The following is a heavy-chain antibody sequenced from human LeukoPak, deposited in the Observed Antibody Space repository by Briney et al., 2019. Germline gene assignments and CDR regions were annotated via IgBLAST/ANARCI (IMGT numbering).Heavy chain of an antibody. D-gene: IGHD1-14*01. CDR1: GGSISSGSYY. CDR3: ARAHHLFYYYYYYMDV. CDR2: IYTSGST. Sequence: PSETLSLTCTVSGGSISSGSYYWSWIRQPAGKGLEWIGRIYTSGSTNYNPSLKSRVTISVDTSKNQFSLKLSSVTAADTAVYYCARAHHLFYYYYYYMDVWGKGTTVTVSS. V-gene: IGHV4-61*02. J-gene: IGHJ6*03.